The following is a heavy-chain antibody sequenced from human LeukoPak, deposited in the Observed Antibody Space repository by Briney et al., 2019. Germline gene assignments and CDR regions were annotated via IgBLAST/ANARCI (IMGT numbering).Heavy chain of an antibody. CDR2: IYYSGST. CDR3: ARDEGRRGYFNFDY. J-gene: IGHJ4*02. D-gene: IGHD3-22*01. Sequence: PSETLSLTCTVSGGSISSYYWSWIRQPPGKGLEWIGYIYYSGSTNYNPSLKSRVTISVDTSKNQFSLKLSSVTAADTAVYYCARDEGRRGYFNFDYWGQETLVTVSS. V-gene: IGHV4-59*01. CDR1: GGSISSYY.